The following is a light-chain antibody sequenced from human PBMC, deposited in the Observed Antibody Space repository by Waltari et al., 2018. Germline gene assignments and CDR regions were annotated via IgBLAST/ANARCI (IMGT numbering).Light chain of an antibody. CDR2: KAS. CDR3: QQYNSYSGT. J-gene: IGKJ1*01. V-gene: IGKV1-5*03. Sequence: DIQMTQSPSTLSASVGDRVTITCRASQSISSWLAWYQQKPGKAPKLLIYKASSLKSGVPSRFSGSGSGTEFTLAVSGLQPDDFATYYCQQYNSYSGTFGQGTKVEIK. CDR1: QSISSW.